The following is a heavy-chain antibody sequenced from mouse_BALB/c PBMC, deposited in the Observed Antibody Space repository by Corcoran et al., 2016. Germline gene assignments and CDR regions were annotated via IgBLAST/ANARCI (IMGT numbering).Heavy chain of an antibody. Sequence: EVQLQQSGAELVKPGASVKLYCTASGFNIKDTYMHWVKQRPEQGLEWIGRIDPANGNTKYDPKFQGKATIKEDTSSNTAYLQLSILTSEDTAVYYCASSEGYAMDYWGQGTSVTVSS. CDR3: ASSEGYAMDY. CDR2: IDPANGNT. V-gene: IGHV14-3*02. CDR1: GFNIKDTY. J-gene: IGHJ4*01.